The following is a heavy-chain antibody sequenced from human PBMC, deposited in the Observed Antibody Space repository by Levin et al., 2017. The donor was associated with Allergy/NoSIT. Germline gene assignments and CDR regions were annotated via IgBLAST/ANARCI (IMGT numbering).Heavy chain of an antibody. CDR3: TRDPGYGGNSLWYFDL. J-gene: IGHJ2*01. Sequence: SCTASGFTFGDYAMSWFRHAPGKGLEWVGFIRGKAYGGTTEYAASVKGRFTISRDDSKSIAYLQMNSLNTEDTAVYYCTRDPGYGGNSLWYFDLWGRGTLVTVSS. CDR1: GFTFGDYA. V-gene: IGHV3-49*03. CDR2: IRGKAYGGTT. D-gene: IGHD4-23*01.